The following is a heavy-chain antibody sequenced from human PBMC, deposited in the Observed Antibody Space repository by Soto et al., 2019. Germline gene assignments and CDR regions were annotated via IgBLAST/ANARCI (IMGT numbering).Heavy chain of an antibody. V-gene: IGHV1-3*01. CDR3: ARVGEGRPVDY. CDR2: INAGNGNT. J-gene: IGHJ4*02. CDR1: GYTFTSYA. Sequence: QVQLVQSGAEVKKPGASVKVSCKASGYTFTSYAMHWVRQAPGQRLEWMGWINAGNGNTKYSQKFQGRVTITRDTAASTANRELRSLRSEDTAVYYCARVGEGRPVDYWGQGPVVTVSS. D-gene: IGHD1-26*01.